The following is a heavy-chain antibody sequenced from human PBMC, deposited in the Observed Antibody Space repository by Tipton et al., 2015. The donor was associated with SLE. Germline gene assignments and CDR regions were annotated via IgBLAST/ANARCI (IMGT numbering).Heavy chain of an antibody. CDR3: ARGSIGYCSGGSCYFLQY. V-gene: IGHV4-59*08. J-gene: IGHJ4*02. Sequence: TLSLTCTVSGGSISSHYWSWIRQPPGKGLEWIGYIYYSGSTNYNPSLKSRVTVSVDTSKNQFSLKLNSVTAADTAVYYCARGSIGYCSGGSCYFLQYWGQGTLVTVSS. D-gene: IGHD2-15*01. CDR2: IYYSGST. CDR1: GGSISSHY.